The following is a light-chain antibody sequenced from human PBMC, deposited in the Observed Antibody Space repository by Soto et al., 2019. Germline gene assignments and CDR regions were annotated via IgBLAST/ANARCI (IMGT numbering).Light chain of an antibody. Sequence: DIQITQSPSTLSASVGDRVTISCRASQSITGWLAWFQQKPGKAPKLLISKASNLESGVPSRFSGSGSGTDFTHTISGLQPDDFATYYCQQYNPYSPWTFGQGTKVDIK. CDR1: QSITGW. CDR2: KAS. J-gene: IGKJ1*01. CDR3: QQYNPYSPWT. V-gene: IGKV1-5*03.